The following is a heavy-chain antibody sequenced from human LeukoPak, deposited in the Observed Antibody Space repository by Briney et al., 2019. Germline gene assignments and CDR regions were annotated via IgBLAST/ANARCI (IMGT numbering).Heavy chain of an antibody. CDR1: GFTFSSYA. D-gene: IGHD1-26*01. CDR2: ITSSGTYI. Sequence: GGSLRLSCAASGFTFSSYAMSWVRQAPGKALEWVSSITSSGTYIFYADSVKGRFTISRDNAKNSLYLQMNSLGPEDTAVYYCARDPYSGNYGNYYYCYMDAWGKGTTVTISS. V-gene: IGHV3-21*01. J-gene: IGHJ6*03. CDR3: ARDPYSGNYGNYYYCYMDA.